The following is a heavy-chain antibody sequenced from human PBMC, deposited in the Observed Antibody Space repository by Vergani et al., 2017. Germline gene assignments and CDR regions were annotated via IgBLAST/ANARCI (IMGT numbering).Heavy chain of an antibody. D-gene: IGHD3-3*01. CDR2: IYSGGST. J-gene: IGHJ6*03. CDR1: GFTFSACP. V-gene: IGHV3-53*01. Sequence: EVQLLQSGGGVIQPGGSVRLSCAASGFTFSACPMTWVRQAPGKGLEWVSVIYSGGSTYYADSVKGRFTISRDNSKNTLYLQMNSLRAEDTAVYYCARVLQQNWRAYMDVWGKGTTVTVSS. CDR3: ARVLQQNWRAYMDV.